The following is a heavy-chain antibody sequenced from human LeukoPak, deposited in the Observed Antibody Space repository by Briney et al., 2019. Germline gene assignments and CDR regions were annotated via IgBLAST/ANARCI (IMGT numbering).Heavy chain of an antibody. CDR1: GGSFSGYY. CDR3: ARGGQLLPIDY. V-gene: IGHV4-34*01. J-gene: IGHJ4*02. Sequence: SETLSLTCAVYGGSFSGYYWSWIRQPPGKGLEWIGEINHSGSTNYNPSLKSRVTISVDTSKNQFSLKLSSVTAADTAVYYCARGGQLLPIDYWGQGTLGTVSS. CDR2: INHSGST. D-gene: IGHD2-2*01.